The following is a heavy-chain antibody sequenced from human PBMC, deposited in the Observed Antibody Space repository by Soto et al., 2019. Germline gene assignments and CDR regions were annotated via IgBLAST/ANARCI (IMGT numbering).Heavy chain of an antibody. CDR1: GYTFTGYY. V-gene: IGHV1-2*02. CDR2: INPNSGGT. Sequence: ASVKVSCKASGYTFTGYYMHWVRQAPGQGLEWMGWINPNSGGTNYAQKFQGRVTMTRDTSISTAYMELSRLRSDDTAVYYCARVGRAYCSGGSCYDYWGQGTLVTVSS. CDR3: ARVGRAYCSGGSCYDY. J-gene: IGHJ4*02. D-gene: IGHD2-15*01.